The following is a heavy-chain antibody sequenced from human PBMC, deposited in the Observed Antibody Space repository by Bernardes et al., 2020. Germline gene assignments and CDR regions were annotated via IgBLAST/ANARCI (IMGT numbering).Heavy chain of an antibody. J-gene: IGHJ4*02. V-gene: IGHV4-34*01. CDR3: ARVGLLPHFDY. CDR1: GGSFSGYY. CDR2: INHSGST. Sequence: SETLSLTCAVYGGSFSGYYWSWIRQPPGKGLEWIGEINHSGSTNYNPSLKSRVTISVDTSKNQFSLKLSSVTAADTAVYYCARVGLLPHFDYWGQGTLVTVSS. D-gene: IGHD3-22*01.